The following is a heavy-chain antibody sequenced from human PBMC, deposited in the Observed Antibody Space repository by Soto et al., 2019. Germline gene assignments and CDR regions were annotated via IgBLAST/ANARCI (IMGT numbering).Heavy chain of an antibody. D-gene: IGHD3-22*01. V-gene: IGHV3-23*01. CDR2: ISGSGGST. CDR1: GFTFSSYA. Sequence: PGGYLRLSCAASGFTFSSYAMSWVRQAPGKRLEWVSAISGSGGSTYYADSVKGWFTFSRDNSKNTLYLQMNSLRAEDTAVYYCAKETSWIVVDPVDYWGQGTLVTVSS. J-gene: IGHJ4*02. CDR3: AKETSWIVVDPVDY.